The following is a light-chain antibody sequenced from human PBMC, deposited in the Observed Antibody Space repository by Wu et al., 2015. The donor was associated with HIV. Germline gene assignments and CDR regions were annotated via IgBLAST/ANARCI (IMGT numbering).Light chain of an antibody. V-gene: IGKV3-15*01. CDR2: GAS. J-gene: IGKJ5*01. CDR3: QHYSSMPPPA. Sequence: MTQSPGTLSVSPGERATLSCRASQNVGSNLAWYQLKPGRSPRLLIYGASTRVNGLSERSSGSGSGTDFALTIANLRSEDSAMYFCQHYSSMPPPAFGQGTRLDI. CDR1: QNVGSN.